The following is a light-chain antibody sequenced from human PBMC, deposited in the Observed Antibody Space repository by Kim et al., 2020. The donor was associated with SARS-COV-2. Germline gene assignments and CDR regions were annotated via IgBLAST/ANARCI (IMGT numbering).Light chain of an antibody. CDR1: QSIGSS. J-gene: IGKJ2*01. V-gene: IGKV6-21*01. CDR2: YAS. Sequence: SVPPKGKITLTCRARQSIGSSLHWYQQKPDQSPKLLIKYASQSFSGVPSRFSGSGSGKDFTLTISSLEAEDAATYYCHQSSGLPHTFGQGTKLEI. CDR3: HQSSGLPHT.